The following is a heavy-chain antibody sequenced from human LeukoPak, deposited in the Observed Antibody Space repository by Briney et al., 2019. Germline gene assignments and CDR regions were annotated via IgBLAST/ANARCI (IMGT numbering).Heavy chain of an antibody. V-gene: IGHV4-59*01. J-gene: IGHJ4*02. CDR1: GGSFSGYY. CDR2: IYYSGST. D-gene: IGHD6-13*01. Sequence: PSETLSLTCAVYGGSFSGYYWSWIRQPPGKGLEWIGYIYYSGSTNYNPSLKSRVTISVDTSKNQFSLKLSSVTAADTAVYYCARRGSSSDYWGQGTLVTVSS. CDR3: ARRGSSSDY.